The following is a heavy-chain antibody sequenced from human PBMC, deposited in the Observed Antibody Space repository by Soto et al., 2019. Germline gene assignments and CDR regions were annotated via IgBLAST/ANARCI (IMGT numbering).Heavy chain of an antibody. V-gene: IGHV3-21*02. Sequence: EVQLVESGGGLVKPGGSLRLSCVASRFTFSDSPMSWVRQAPGKGLEWVSTISSSSSNIFYAGSVKGRFTISRDNAKKSLYLQTDNLRAEDTAVYFCAGGLGGVPVAAGFEYWGPGTLVTVSS. CDR3: AGGLGGVPVAAGFEY. CDR2: ISSSSSNI. CDR1: RFTFSDSP. D-gene: IGHD6-19*01. J-gene: IGHJ4*02.